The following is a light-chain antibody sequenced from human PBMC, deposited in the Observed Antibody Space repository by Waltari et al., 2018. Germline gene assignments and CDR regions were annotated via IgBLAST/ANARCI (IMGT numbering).Light chain of an antibody. CDR2: EAP. Sequence: DSQMTQSPSSLSASVGDGVTITCQASQDIRKNLNWVQQKPGKAPQVLLFEAPTSQAPVPSRFSGSGSGTDFAFSISRVQHEVIGKYYCQQYANVPLTFGGGTRVEIK. J-gene: IGKJ4*01. CDR1: QDIRKN. V-gene: IGKV1-33*01. CDR3: QQYANVPLT.